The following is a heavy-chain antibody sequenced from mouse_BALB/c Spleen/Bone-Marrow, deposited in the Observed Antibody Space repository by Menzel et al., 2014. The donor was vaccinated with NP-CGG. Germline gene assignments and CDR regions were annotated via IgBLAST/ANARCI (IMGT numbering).Heavy chain of an antibody. D-gene: IGHD2-3*01. CDR2: IYPYNGGT. V-gene: IGHV1S29*02. Sequence: VQLKESGPELVKPGASVKISCKASGYTFTDYNMHWVKQSHGKSLEWIGYIYPYNGGTGYNQEFKSKATLTVDNSSSTAYMELRSLTSEDSAVYYCARIYDGYFLFDYWGQGTTLTVSS. J-gene: IGHJ2*01. CDR1: GYTFTDYN. CDR3: ARIYDGYFLFDY.